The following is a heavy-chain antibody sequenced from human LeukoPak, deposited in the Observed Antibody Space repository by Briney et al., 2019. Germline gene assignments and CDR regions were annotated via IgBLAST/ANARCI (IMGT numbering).Heavy chain of an antibody. CDR3: ARSIVVFDY. V-gene: IGHV4-59*01. J-gene: IGHJ4*02. D-gene: IGHD1-26*01. CDR1: GGSLSRYY. CDR2: IYYSGST. Sequence: FGALSLTCTGSGGSLSRYYRGLIREPPGEGLEWIGYIYYSGSTNYNPSLKSRVTISVDTSKNQFSLKLSSVTAADTAVYYCARSIVVFDYWGQGTLVTVSS.